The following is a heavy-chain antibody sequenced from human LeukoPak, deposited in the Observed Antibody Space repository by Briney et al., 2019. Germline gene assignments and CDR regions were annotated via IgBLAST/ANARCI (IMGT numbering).Heavy chain of an antibody. V-gene: IGHV3-23*01. CDR1: GFTFSSYG. D-gene: IGHD2-2*01. CDR2: ISGSGGST. J-gene: IGHJ4*02. Sequence: PGGSLRLSCAASGFTFSSYGMSWVRQAPGKGLEWVSAISGSGGSTYYADSVKGRFTISRDNSKNTLYLQMNSLRAEDTAVYYCAKQLGYCTSSSCYAFFDYWGQGTLVTVSS. CDR3: AKQLGYCTSSSCYAFFDY.